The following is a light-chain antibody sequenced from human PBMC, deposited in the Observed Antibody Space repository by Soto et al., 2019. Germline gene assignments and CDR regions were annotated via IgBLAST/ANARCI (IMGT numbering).Light chain of an antibody. J-gene: IGKJ3*01. Sequence: EIVMTQSPATLSVSLGERATLSCRASQSVSTNLAWYQQKTGQAPRLLIYGASARATGFPARFSGSGSGTEFTLTISSLQSEDFAVYYCQQYNDWPFTFGPGTKVDIK. CDR3: QQYNDWPFT. CDR1: QSVSTN. V-gene: IGKV3-15*01. CDR2: GAS.